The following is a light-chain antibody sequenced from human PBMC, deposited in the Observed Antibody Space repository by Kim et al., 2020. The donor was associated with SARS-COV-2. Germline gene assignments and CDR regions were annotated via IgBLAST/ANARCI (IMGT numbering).Light chain of an antibody. Sequence: SVSPGERATLSCRASQSGSSKLAWFQHKPGQAPRLLIYDATTRDVGIPARFSGSGSGTEFTLTISGLQSEDFAVYFCQQYDNWVTFGQGTRLEIK. V-gene: IGKV3-15*01. CDR2: DAT. CDR3: QQYDNWVT. J-gene: IGKJ5*01. CDR1: QSGSSK.